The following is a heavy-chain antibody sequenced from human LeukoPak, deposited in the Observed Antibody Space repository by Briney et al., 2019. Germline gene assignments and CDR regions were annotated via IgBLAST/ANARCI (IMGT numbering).Heavy chain of an antibody. Sequence: GGSLRLSCAASGFTFSSYGMHWVRQAPGKGLEWVAVISYDGSNKYYADSVKGRFTISRDNSKNTLYLQMNSLRAEDTAVYYCARGEQWLVRGGYFDYWGQGTLVTVSS. D-gene: IGHD6-19*01. J-gene: IGHJ4*02. CDR1: GFTFSSYG. CDR2: ISYDGSNK. CDR3: ARGEQWLVRGGYFDY. V-gene: IGHV3-30*03.